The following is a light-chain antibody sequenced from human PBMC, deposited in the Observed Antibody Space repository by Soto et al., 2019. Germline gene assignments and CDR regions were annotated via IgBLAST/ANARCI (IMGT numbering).Light chain of an antibody. CDR2: GAS. CDR1: QSVRTTY. Sequence: EIVLTQSPDTVSLSPGERATLSCRASQSVRTTYLAWYQQKPGQAPRLLIYGASSRATGIPDRFSGSGSGTDFTLTISRLEPEDFAVYYCQQYGNSPRLTFGGGTKVEIK. J-gene: IGKJ4*01. CDR3: QQYGNSPRLT. V-gene: IGKV3-20*01.